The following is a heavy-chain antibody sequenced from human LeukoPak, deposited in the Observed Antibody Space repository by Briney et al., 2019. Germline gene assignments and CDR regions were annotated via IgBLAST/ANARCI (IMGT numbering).Heavy chain of an antibody. CDR2: IIPIFDTA. D-gene: IGHD3-3*01. CDR1: GGTFSTYA. V-gene: IGHV1-69*01. Sequence: GASVKVSCKASGGTFSTYAISWVRQAPGQGLEWMGGIIPIFDTANYAQKFQGRVTITADESTSTAYVELSSLRSEDTAVYYCARGRRGDFWSGYYGQTTTYYYYYYMDVWGKGTTVTVSS. CDR3: ARGRRGDFWSGYYGQTTTYYYYYYMDV. J-gene: IGHJ6*03.